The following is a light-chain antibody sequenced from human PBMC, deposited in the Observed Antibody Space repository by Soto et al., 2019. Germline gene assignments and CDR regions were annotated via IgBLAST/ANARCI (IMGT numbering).Light chain of an antibody. CDR3: QQSGNSPVT. CDR2: GAS. J-gene: IGKJ2*01. V-gene: IGKV3-20*01. Sequence: EIVLTQSPGTLSLSPGEGATLPCRASQSVSSNYLAWYQQKPGQAPRLLIYGASSRATGIPDRFSGSGSGTDFTLNTSRLEPEDFAVYYCQQSGNSPVTFGQGTKLEIK. CDR1: QSVSSNY.